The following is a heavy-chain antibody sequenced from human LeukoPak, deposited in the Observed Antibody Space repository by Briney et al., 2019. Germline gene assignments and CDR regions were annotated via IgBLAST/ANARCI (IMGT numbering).Heavy chain of an antibody. D-gene: IGHD2-2*01. CDR3: ARDPCSSISCYPASNGMDV. V-gene: IGHV3-33*01. Sequence: GGSLRLSCAASGFTFSSYGMHWVRQAPGKGLEWVAVIWYDGSNKYYADSVKGRFTISRDNSKNTLYLQVNSLRAEDTAVYYCARDPCSSISCYPASNGMDVWGQGTTVTVSS. J-gene: IGHJ6*02. CDR2: IWYDGSNK. CDR1: GFTFSSYG.